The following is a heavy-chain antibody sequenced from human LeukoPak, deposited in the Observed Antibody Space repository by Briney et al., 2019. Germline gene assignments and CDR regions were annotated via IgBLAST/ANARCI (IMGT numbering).Heavy chain of an antibody. V-gene: IGHV3-23*01. Sequence: GGSLRLSCAASGFTFSSYVMSWVRQAPGKGLEWVSAISSSGDGTSYTDSVKGRFTISRDNSKNTPYLQMISLRAEDTAVYYCAKAPYGTVGYVPYFDYWGQGTLVTVSS. J-gene: IGHJ4*02. CDR1: GFTFSSYV. CDR3: AKAPYGTVGYVPYFDY. CDR2: ISSSGDGT. D-gene: IGHD5-12*01.